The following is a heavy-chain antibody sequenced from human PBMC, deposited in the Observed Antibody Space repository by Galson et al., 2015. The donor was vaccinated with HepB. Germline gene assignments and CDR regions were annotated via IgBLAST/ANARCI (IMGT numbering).Heavy chain of an antibody. V-gene: IGHV4-59*08. D-gene: IGHD3-10*01. CDR2: IYYSGST. CDR3: ARLEFGLYYFDY. Sequence: ETLSLTCTVSGGSISSYYWSWIRQPSGKGLEWIGYIYYSGSTNYNPSLKSRVTISVDTSKNQFSLKLSSVTAADTAVYYCARLEFGLYYFDYWGQGTLVTVSS. CDR1: GGSISSYY. J-gene: IGHJ4*02.